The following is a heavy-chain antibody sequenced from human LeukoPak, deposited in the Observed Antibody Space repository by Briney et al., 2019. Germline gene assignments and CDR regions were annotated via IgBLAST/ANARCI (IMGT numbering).Heavy chain of an antibody. CDR1: ALTVSSIY. D-gene: IGHD3-10*01. CDR3: ARPGGGDYYNS. J-gene: IGHJ4*02. Sequence: GGCETPSCAAPALTVSSIYISSVRHAPRKGLEWVSVIYTGGSTYSAASVKGRLTISRDNSKSTLYLQMNSLTATDTAVYYCARPGGGDYYNSWGQGSLVTVSS. V-gene: IGHV3-53*01. CDR2: IYTGGST.